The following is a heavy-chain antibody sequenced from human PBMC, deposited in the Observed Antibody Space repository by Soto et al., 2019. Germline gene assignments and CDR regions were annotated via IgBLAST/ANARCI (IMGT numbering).Heavy chain of an antibody. J-gene: IGHJ4*02. Sequence: PWGSLRLSCAASGFTFSDHYMSWVRQAPGKWLEWLSYISGGGGSTIYYADSVKGRFTISRDNTKKSLYLQMNSLRAEDTDVYYCARQRDYYDSSGLDYWGQGTLVTVSS. CDR3: ARQRDYYDSSGLDY. CDR2: ISGGGGSTI. D-gene: IGHD3-22*01. CDR1: GFTFSDHY. V-gene: IGHV3-11*01.